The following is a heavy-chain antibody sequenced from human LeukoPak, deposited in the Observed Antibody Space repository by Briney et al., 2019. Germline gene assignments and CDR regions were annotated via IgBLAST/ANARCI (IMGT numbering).Heavy chain of an antibody. CDR3: ARLEEDLTLGVAGYWFVP. D-gene: IGHD3-16*01. Sequence: GESLKISCKDSGYSFTNYWIGWVRQMPGKGLEWMGIIYPGDSDTRYSPSFQGQVTISADKSISTAYLQWSSLKASDTAMYYCARLEEDLTLGVAGYWFVPWGQGTLVTVS. J-gene: IGHJ5*02. CDR2: IYPGDSDT. CDR1: GYSFTNYW. V-gene: IGHV5-51*01.